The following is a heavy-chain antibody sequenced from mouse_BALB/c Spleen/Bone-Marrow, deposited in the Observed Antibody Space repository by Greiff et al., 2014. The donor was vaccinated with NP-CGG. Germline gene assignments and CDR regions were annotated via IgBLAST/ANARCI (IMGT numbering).Heavy chain of an antibody. CDR3: ARDSNDY. J-gene: IGHJ2*01. CDR1: GFTFSSYG. Sequence: EVQGVESGGGLVQPGGSLKLSCAASGFTFSSYGMSWVRQTPDKRLELVATINSNGGSTYYPGSVKGRFTISRDNAKNTLYLQMSSLKSEDTAMYYCARDSNDYWGQGTTLTVSS. V-gene: IGHV5-6-3*01. CDR2: INSNGGST.